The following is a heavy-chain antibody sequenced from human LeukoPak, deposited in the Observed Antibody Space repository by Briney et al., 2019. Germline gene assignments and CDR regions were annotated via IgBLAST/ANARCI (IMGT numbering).Heavy chain of an antibody. D-gene: IGHD6-25*01. Sequence: GGSLRLSCAASGFTFSSYWMHWVRQDPGKGLVWVSYIRGDGTSISYADSVKGRFTISRDNAKNTLYLQMNSLRVEDTAVYYCARVGGVSGRAFDMWGQGTMVTVSS. CDR1: GFTFSSYW. V-gene: IGHV3-74*01. CDR3: ARVGGVSGRAFDM. CDR2: IRGDGTSI. J-gene: IGHJ3*02.